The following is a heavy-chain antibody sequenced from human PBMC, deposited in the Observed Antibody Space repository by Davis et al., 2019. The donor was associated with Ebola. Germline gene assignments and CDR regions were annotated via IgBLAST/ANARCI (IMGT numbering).Heavy chain of an antibody. CDR1: GFTFSSYW. CDR2: INRDGSNT. V-gene: IGHV3-74*01. D-gene: IGHD3-22*01. Sequence: GESLKISCVVSGFTFSSYWMHWVRQAPGKGPVWVSRINRDGSNTGYADSVRGRFTISRDNAKNTLYLQMNSLRADDTAVYYCAKSTMIVGDWDFDYWGQGTLVTVSS. CDR3: AKSTMIVGDWDFDY. J-gene: IGHJ4*02.